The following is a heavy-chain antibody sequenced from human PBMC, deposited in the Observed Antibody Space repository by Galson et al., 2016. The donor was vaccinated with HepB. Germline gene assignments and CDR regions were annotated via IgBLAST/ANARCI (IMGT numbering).Heavy chain of an antibody. Sequence: SLRLSCAASGFMFSRSGMHWVRQAPGKGLEWVAVISFDGTTQRYRDSVRGRFTISRDNAKNTVSLQMNKMRVEDSGIYYCAKDKGREFVTMDVWGQGTTVIVSS. CDR2: ISFDGTTQ. D-gene: IGHD3-10*01. CDR1: GFMFSRSG. CDR3: AKDKGREFVTMDV. V-gene: IGHV3-30*18. J-gene: IGHJ6*02.